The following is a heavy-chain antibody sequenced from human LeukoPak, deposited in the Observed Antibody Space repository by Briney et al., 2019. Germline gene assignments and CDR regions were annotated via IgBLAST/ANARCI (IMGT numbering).Heavy chain of an antibody. D-gene: IGHD3-22*01. V-gene: IGHV4-39*01. J-gene: IGHJ4*02. CDR3: ARHYYDSSGLAYYFDY. Sequence: SETLSLTCTVSGGSISSTSSYWGWIRQPPGKGLGWIGSVRYSGKTYYNPSLKSRVTMSLDTSKNQFSLRLTSVTAADTAVYSCARHYYDSSGLAYYFDYWGQGTLVTVSS. CDR2: VRYSGKT. CDR1: GGSISSTSSY.